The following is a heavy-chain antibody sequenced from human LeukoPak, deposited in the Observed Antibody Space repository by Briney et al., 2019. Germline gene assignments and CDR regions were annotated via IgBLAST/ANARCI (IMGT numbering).Heavy chain of an antibody. J-gene: IGHJ4*02. CDR1: VESFCVYY. Sequence: SSETLSLTCALYVESFCVYYWSGRRQPPGEGGEWIWKINNSGSTNYNPSLKRRVQISVDTSKNQFSLKLSSVTHAATAMYYCAIRITMIVGQDFDYWGQGTLVTVSS. CDR3: AIRITMIVGQDFDY. CDR2: INNSGST. V-gene: IGHV4-34*01. D-gene: IGHD3-22*01.